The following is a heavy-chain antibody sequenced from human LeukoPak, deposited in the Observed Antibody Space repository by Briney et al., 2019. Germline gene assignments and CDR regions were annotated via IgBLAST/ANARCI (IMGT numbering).Heavy chain of an antibody. Sequence: PGRSLRLSCAASGFTVDDYAMHWVRQAPGKGLEWVSGISWNSGSIGYADSVKGRFTISRDNAKNSLYLQMNSLRAEDTALYYCAKGRCSSTSCPLDYWGQGTLVTVSS. CDR1: GFTVDDYA. CDR3: AKGRCSSTSCPLDY. D-gene: IGHD2-2*01. V-gene: IGHV3-9*01. J-gene: IGHJ4*02. CDR2: ISWNSGSI.